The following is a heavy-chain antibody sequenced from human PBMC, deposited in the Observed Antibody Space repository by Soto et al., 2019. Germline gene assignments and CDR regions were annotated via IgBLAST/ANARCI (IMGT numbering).Heavy chain of an antibody. CDR2: IYHSGST. CDR1: GGSISSGGYS. J-gene: IGHJ4*02. D-gene: IGHD3-22*01. V-gene: IGHV4-30-2*01. CDR3: ARGDYYDSSGYLGYYFDY. Sequence: SETLSLTCAVSGGSISSGGYSWSWIRQPPGKGLEWIGYIYHSGSTYYNPSLKSRVTISVDRSKNQFSLKLSSVTAADTAVYYCARGDYYDSSGYLGYYFDYWGQGTLVTVSS.